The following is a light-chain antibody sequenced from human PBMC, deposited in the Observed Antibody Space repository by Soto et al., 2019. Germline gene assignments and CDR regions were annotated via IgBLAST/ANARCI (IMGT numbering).Light chain of an antibody. J-gene: IGKJ2*01. CDR2: GAS. Sequence: EIVMTHSPATLSVSPGERATLSCRASQSVRDNLAWYQQKPGQAPRLLIYGASTRATGIPARFSGSGSGTEFTPTITRLQSEDFALYFCQQSNNWPYTFGQGTKLEIK. CDR1: QSVRDN. V-gene: IGKV3-15*01. CDR3: QQSNNWPYT.